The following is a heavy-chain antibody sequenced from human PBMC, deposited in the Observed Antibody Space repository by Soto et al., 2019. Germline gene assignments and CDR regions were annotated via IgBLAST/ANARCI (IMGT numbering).Heavy chain of an antibody. V-gene: IGHV4-61*01. Sequence: TVSSTSISGDYYHGSWIRQSPAKGLEWIGYIYYSGSTNYNPSLKGRVTISLDTSKNQFSLKLSSVTAADTAVYYCARSVGPNYYYYYYMYVWGKGTTVTVSS. CDR2: IYYSGST. CDR3: ARSVGPNYYYYYYMYV. CDR1: STSISGDYYH. J-gene: IGHJ6*03.